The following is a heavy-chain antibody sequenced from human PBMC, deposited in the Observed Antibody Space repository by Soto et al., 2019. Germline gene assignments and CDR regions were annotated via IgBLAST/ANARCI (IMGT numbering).Heavy chain of an antibody. V-gene: IGHV1-69*02. CDR2: IIPILGIA. Sequence: SVKVSCKASGGTFSSYTISWVRQAPGQGLEWMGRIIPILGIANYAQKFQGRVTITADKSTSTAYMELSSLRSEDTAVYYCARKRGPYCSSTSCYYDAFDIWGQGTMVTVSS. D-gene: IGHD2-2*01. J-gene: IGHJ3*02. CDR1: GGTFSSYT. CDR3: ARKRGPYCSSTSCYYDAFDI.